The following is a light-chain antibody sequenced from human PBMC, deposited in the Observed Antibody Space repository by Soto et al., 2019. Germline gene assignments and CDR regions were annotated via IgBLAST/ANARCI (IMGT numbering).Light chain of an antibody. Sequence: DIVMTQCPDSLAVSLGERAAINCKSSQSVLHSSNNKNYLAWYQQKPRQPPKLLIYWASTRESGVPDRFSGSGSGTDFTLTISSLQAEDVAVYYCQQYYSSWTFGQGTKVEIK. V-gene: IGKV4-1*01. CDR2: WAS. CDR3: QQYYSSWT. J-gene: IGKJ1*01. CDR1: QSVLHSSNNKNY.